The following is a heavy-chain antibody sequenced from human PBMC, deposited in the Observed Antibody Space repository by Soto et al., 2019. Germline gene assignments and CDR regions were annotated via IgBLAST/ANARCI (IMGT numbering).Heavy chain of an antibody. V-gene: IGHV3-23*01. CDR1: GFTFSSFA. CDR3: AKGILAAAYATTSAFDL. J-gene: IGHJ4*02. Sequence: ERQLLESGGGLVQPGGSLRLSCVASGFTFSSFAMGWVRQSPGTGLEWGAGVDGSGYDTSFGASVKGRFTISRDNSENTLFLHMTNLRAEDTARYYCAKGILAAAYATTSAFDLWGPGTVVTV. CDR2: VDGSGYDT. D-gene: IGHD5-12*01.